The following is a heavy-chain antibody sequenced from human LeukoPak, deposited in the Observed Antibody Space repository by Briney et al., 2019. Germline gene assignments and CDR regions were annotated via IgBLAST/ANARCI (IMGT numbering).Heavy chain of an antibody. CDR2: IHSGGST. V-gene: IGHV3-66*01. D-gene: IGHD3-16*01. Sequence: QPGGSLRLSCAASEFIVSRNYMSWVRQAPGKGLEWVSVIHSGGSTYYADSVKGRFIISRDNSKNTLYLQMNSLRSEDTAVYYCARDPGGNQNGFDIWGQGTMVTVSS. J-gene: IGHJ3*02. CDR3: ARDPGGNQNGFDI. CDR1: EFIVSRNY.